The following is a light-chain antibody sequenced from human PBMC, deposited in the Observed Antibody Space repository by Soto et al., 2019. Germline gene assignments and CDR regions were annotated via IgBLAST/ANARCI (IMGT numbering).Light chain of an antibody. V-gene: IGLV2-11*01. Sequence: QSVLTQPRSVSGSPGHSVTISCTGTSSDVGGYNYVSWYQQHPGKAPKLMIYDVSKRPSGVPDRFSGPKSGNTASLTISGLQAEDEADYCCCSYAGSYTYVFGTGTKLTVL. J-gene: IGLJ1*01. CDR1: SSDVGGYNY. CDR2: DVS. CDR3: CSYAGSYTYV.